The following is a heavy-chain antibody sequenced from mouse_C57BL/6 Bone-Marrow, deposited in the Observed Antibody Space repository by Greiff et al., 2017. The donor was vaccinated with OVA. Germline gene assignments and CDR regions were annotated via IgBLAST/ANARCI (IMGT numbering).Heavy chain of an antibody. V-gene: IGHV1-26*01. D-gene: IGHD2-5*01. J-gene: IGHJ3*01. CDR2: IIPNNGVT. CDR1: GYTFTDYY. Sequence: VQLQQSGPELVKPGASVKISCKASGYTFTDYYKNWVKQSHGKSLEWIGDIIPNNGVTSYNQKFKGKATLTVDKSSSTAYMELRSLTSEDSAVYYCARVGAYYSKGWFAYWGQGTLVTVSA. CDR3: ARVGAYYSKGWFAY.